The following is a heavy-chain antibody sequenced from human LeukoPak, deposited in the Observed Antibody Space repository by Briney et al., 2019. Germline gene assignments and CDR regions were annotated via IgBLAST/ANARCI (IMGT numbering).Heavy chain of an antibody. CDR1: GFTFSSYA. D-gene: IGHD1-26*01. Sequence: GGSLRLSRAASGFTFSSYAMSWVRQAPGKGLEWVSTISASGGNTYYVDSVKGRFTISRDNSKNMLDLQMNSLRAEDTAVYYCAKATRASGSYYADYWGQGTLVTVSS. J-gene: IGHJ4*02. V-gene: IGHV3-23*01. CDR2: ISASGGNT. CDR3: AKATRASGSYYADY.